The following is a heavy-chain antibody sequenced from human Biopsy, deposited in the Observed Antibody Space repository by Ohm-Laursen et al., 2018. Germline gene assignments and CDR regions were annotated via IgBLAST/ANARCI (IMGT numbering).Heavy chain of an antibody. Sequence: ASVKVSCKSSGYNFGNYYINWVRKVPGQGLEWLGVVNPVAEATMYAQKFQDRVTLTRDASTNTVYMDLTSLTSEDTAVYYCARESPLRLGVCGAIRCFKEVFGMDVWGQGTTVIVSS. CDR3: ARESPLRLGVCGAIRCFKEVFGMDV. D-gene: IGHD2-21*01. J-gene: IGHJ6*02. V-gene: IGHV1-46*01. CDR1: GYNFGNYY. CDR2: VNPVAEAT.